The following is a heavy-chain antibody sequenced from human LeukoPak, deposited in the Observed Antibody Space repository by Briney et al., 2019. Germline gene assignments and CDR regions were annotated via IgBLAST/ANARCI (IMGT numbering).Heavy chain of an antibody. CDR3: ATAPRELGTNGV. V-gene: IGHV3-23*01. Sequence: GGSLRLSCAASGFTFSRYAMSWVRQAPGKGLEWVSAISGSGGSTYYADSVKGRFTISRDNSKNTLYLQMNSLRAEDTAVYYCATAPRELGTNGVWGQGTLDTVSS. J-gene: IGHJ4*02. D-gene: IGHD2-8*01. CDR1: GFTFSRYA. CDR2: ISGSGGST.